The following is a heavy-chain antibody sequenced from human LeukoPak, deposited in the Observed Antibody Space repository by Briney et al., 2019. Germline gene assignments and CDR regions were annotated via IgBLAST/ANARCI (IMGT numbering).Heavy chain of an antibody. CDR3: AKAPVVGTIRYFDY. CDR2: ISGSGGST. V-gene: IGHV3-23*01. Sequence: PGASLRLSCAASGFTFSSYAMSWVRQAPGKGLEWVSAISGSGGSTYYADSVKGRFTISRDNSKNTLYLQMNSLRAEDTAVYYCAKAPVVGTIRYFDYWGQGTLVTVSS. J-gene: IGHJ4*02. CDR1: GFTFSSYA. D-gene: IGHD2-2*01.